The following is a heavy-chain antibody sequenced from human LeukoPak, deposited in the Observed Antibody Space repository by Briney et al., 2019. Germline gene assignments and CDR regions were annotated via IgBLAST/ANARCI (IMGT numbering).Heavy chain of an antibody. CDR2: ISYSGST. CDR1: GGSFSGYS. Sequence: SETLSLTCAVYGGSFSGYSWSWIRQPPGKGLEWIGYISYSGSTYYNPSLKSRVTISVDTSNNQFSLNLSSVTAADTAVYYCARVDRYDFYFDYWGQGTLVTVSS. J-gene: IGHJ4*02. D-gene: IGHD3-3*01. V-gene: IGHV4-30-4*07. CDR3: ARVDRYDFYFDY.